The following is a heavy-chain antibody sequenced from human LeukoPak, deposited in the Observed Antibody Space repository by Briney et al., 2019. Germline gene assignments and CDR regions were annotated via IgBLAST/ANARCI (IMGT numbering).Heavy chain of an antibody. CDR3: AKDRPTVVSRGNWFDP. Sequence: GGSLRLSCAASGFTFSSYAMSWVRQAPGKGLEWVSAISGSGGSTYYADSVKGRFTISRDNSKNTLYLQMNSLRAEDTAVYYCAKDRPTVVSRGNWFDPWGQGTPVTVSS. J-gene: IGHJ5*02. CDR1: GFTFSSYA. D-gene: IGHD3-22*01. V-gene: IGHV3-23*01. CDR2: ISGSGGST.